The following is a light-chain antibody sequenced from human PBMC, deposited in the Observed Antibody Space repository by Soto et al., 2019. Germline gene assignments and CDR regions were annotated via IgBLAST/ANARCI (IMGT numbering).Light chain of an antibody. V-gene: IGLV2-14*01. CDR1: SSDVGGYNY. Sequence: QSALTQPASVSGSPGQSITISCTGTSSDVGGYNYVSWYQQHPGKAPKLMIYEVRNRPSGVSNRFSGSKSGNTASLTISGLQAEDEADYYCSSYTSSKTLYVFGTGTKVTVL. J-gene: IGLJ1*01. CDR3: SSYTSSKTLYV. CDR2: EVR.